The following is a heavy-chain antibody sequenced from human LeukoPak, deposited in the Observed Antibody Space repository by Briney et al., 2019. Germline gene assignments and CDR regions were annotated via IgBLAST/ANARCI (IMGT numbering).Heavy chain of an antibody. CDR1: GGSISSYY. V-gene: IGHV4-59*01. CDR2: IYYSGST. CDR3: ARPQSVAAEDAFDT. D-gene: IGHD6-13*01. Sequence: PSETLSLTCTVSGGSISSYYWSWIRQPPGKGLEWIGYIYYSGSTNYNPSLKSRVTISVDTSKNQFSLKLSSVTAADTAVYYCARPQSVAAEDAFDTWGQGTMVTVSS. J-gene: IGHJ3*02.